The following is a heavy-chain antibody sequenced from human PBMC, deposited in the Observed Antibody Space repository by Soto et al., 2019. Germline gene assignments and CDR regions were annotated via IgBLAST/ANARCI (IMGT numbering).Heavy chain of an antibody. D-gene: IGHD1-26*01. CDR1: GYSISSSNW. J-gene: IGHJ4*02. CDR3: ARRETQGPIGY. V-gene: IGHV4-28*01. Sequence: QVQLQESGPGLVKPSDTLSLTCAVSGYSISSSNWWGWIRQPPGKGLEWIGYIYYSGTTYYNPSLMSRVTMSVDTAKNQFSLKLTAVTAVDTAVDYCARRETQGPIGYWGQGTLVNVSS. CDR2: IYYSGTT.